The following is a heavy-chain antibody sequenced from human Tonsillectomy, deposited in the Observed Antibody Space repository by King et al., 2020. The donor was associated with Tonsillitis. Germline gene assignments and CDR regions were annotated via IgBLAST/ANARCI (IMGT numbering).Heavy chain of an antibody. V-gene: IGHV1-46*03. J-gene: IGHJ6*02. D-gene: IGHD2-2*01. Sequence: VHLVESGAEVKKPGASVKVSCKASGYTFTSYYMHWVRQAPGQGLEWMGIINPSGGSTSYAQKFQGRVTMTRDTSTSTVYMELSSLGSEDTAVYYCARDRIVVVPAGPYGMDVWGQGTTVTVSS. CDR2: INPSGGST. CDR1: GYTFTSYY. CDR3: ARDRIVVVPAGPYGMDV.